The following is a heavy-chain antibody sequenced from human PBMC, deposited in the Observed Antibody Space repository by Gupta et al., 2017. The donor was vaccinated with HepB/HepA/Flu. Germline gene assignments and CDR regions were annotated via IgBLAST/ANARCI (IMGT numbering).Heavy chain of an antibody. V-gene: IGHV1-8*03. CDR1: GYTFSDYD. Sequence: QVQLVQSGAEVKNPGASVRLSCKASGYTFSDYDINWVRQATGQGLEWMGWMNPKSGHTGYAQKFQDRVTFTMDTYMTTAYMEVSILRYEDTAVYYCARSPAAWKDLLGLRRFDPWGQGTLVTVSS. D-gene: IGHD1-1*01. J-gene: IGHJ5*02. CDR2: MNPKSGHT. CDR3: ARSPAAWKDLLGLRRFDP.